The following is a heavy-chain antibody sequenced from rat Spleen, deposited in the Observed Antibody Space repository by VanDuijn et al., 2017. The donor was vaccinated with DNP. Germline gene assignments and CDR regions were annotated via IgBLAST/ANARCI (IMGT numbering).Heavy chain of an antibody. D-gene: IGHD3-8*01. J-gene: IGHJ2*01. V-gene: IGHV5-31*01. CDR1: GFIFSNYW. Sequence: EVQLVESGGGPVQPGRSLKLSCVASGFIFSNYWMTWIRQAPGKGLEWVASITNTGDGSYYSDSVKGRFSISRDNTKTTLYLQVNSLRSEDTATYYCTSNPHIRTAAPFDYWGQGVMVTVSS. CDR2: ITNTGDGS. CDR3: TSNPHIRTAAPFDY.